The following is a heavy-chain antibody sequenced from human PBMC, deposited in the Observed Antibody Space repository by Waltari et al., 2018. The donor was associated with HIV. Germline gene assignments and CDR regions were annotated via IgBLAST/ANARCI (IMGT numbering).Heavy chain of an antibody. J-gene: IGHJ4*02. V-gene: IGHV4-39*01. Sequence: QLQLQESGPGLVKPSETLSLTCTVSGGSISSSSYYWGWIRQPPGKGLEWIGSIYYSGSTYYNPSLKSRVTISVDTSKNQFSLKLSSVTAADTAVYYCARRLIAVAADYFDYWGQGTLVTVSS. CDR1: GGSISSSSYY. CDR2: IYYSGST. D-gene: IGHD6-19*01. CDR3: ARRLIAVAADYFDY.